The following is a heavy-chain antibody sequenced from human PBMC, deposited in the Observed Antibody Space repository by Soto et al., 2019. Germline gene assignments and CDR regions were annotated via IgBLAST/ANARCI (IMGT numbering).Heavy chain of an antibody. CDR3: ARDYEFGFDI. D-gene: IGHD3-22*01. CDR2: IKPDGSEK. V-gene: IGHV3-7*01. CDR1: AFTLSSYW. J-gene: IGHJ3*02. Sequence: EVQLVESGGGLVQPGGSLRLSCEASAFTLSSYWMSWVRQAPGKGQEWVANIKPDGSEKYYVDSVKGRFTISRDNTKNSLYLQMSTLRPEDTAIYYCARDYEFGFDIWGQGTLVTVSS.